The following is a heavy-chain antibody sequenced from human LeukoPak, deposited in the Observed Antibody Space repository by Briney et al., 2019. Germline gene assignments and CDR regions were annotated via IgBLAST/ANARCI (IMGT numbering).Heavy chain of an antibody. V-gene: IGHV4-34*01. CDR3: ARGRGITMVRGVGFDY. CDR1: GGSFSGYY. Sequence: SETLSLTCAVYGGSFSGYYWSWIRQPPGKGLEWIGEINHSGSTNYNPSLKSRVIISVDTSKNQFSLKLSSVTAADTAVYYCARGRGITMVRGVGFDYWGQGTLVTVSS. J-gene: IGHJ4*02. CDR2: INHSGST. D-gene: IGHD3-10*01.